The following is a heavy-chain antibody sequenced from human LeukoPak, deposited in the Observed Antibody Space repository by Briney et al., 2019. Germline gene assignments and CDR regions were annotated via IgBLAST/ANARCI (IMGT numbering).Heavy chain of an antibody. Sequence: ASVKVSCKASGGTFSSYAISWVRQAPGQGLEWMGGIIPISGTANYAQKFQGRVTITADESTSTAYMELSSLRSEDTAVYYCARRPGYCSGGSCYFDPWGQGTLVTVSS. CDR3: ARRPGYCSGGSCYFDP. V-gene: IGHV1-69*13. J-gene: IGHJ5*02. CDR2: IIPISGTA. D-gene: IGHD2-15*01. CDR1: GGTFSSYA.